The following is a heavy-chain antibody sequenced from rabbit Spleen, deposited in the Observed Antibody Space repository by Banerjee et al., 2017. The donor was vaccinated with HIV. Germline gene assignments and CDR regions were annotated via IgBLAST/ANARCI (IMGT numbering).Heavy chain of an antibody. Sequence: SLEESGGGLVKPEGSLTLTCKTSGFDLNNYNYICWVRQAPGKGLEWIACIYGGSSGSTYYASWAKGRFTISKTSSTTVTLQMTSLTAADTATYFCARDTSSSFSSYGMDLWGPGTLVTVS. D-gene: IGHD1-1*01. CDR1: GFDLNNYNY. V-gene: IGHV1S40*01. CDR3: ARDTSSSFSSYGMDL. J-gene: IGHJ6*01. CDR2: IYGGSSGST.